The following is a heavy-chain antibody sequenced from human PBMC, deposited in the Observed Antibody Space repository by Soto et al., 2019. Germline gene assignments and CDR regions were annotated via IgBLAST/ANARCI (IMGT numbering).Heavy chain of an antibody. CDR3: ARHRERFGELSNFDY. CDR2: IYYSGST. CDR1: GGSISSSSYY. V-gene: IGHV4-39*01. J-gene: IGHJ4*02. D-gene: IGHD3-10*01. Sequence: PSETLSLTCTVSGGSISSSSYYWGWIRQPPGKGLEWIGSIYYSGSTYYNPSLKSRVTISVDTSKNQFSLKLSSVTAADTAVYYCARHRERFGELSNFDYWGQGTLVTVSS.